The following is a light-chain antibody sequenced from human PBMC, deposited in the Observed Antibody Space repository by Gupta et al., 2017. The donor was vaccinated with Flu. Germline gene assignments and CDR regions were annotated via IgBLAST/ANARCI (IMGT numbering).Light chain of an antibody. CDR2: WAS. J-gene: IGKJ4*01. CDR1: QSVLYSLNNKNY. CDR3: QKGLSALS. V-gene: IGKV4-1*01. Sequence: DIVMTQSPDSLAVPLGERATINCKSNQSVLYSLNNKNYLAWYQQKPGQAPKLLIYWASTRAYGVPDRFSGSGSGTDCTLTSSSRQAEDVAVYYWQKGLSALSFGGGTKVQIK.